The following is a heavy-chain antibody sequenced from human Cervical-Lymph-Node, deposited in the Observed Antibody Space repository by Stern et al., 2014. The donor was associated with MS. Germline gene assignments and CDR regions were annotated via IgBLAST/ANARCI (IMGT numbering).Heavy chain of an antibody. CDR1: GFTFSTYW. CDR3: ARGVMVAATYAYDI. Sequence: EVQLVESGGGLVQPGGSLRLSCAASGFTFSTYWMHWVRQDPGKGLVWVPRINSDESSTTYADSVKGRFSISRDNDKNTLYLQMNSLRAEDTAVYYCARGVMVAATYAYDIWGQGTMVTISS. V-gene: IGHV3-74*02. J-gene: IGHJ3*02. CDR2: INSDESST. D-gene: IGHD2-15*01.